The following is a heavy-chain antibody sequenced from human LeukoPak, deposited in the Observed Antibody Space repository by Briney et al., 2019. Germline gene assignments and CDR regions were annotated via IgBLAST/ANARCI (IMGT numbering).Heavy chain of an antibody. CDR2: INHSGST. CDR1: GGSCSGYY. D-gene: IGHD3-3*01. V-gene: IGHV4-34*01. CDR3: ATTYYDFWSGN. J-gene: IGHJ4*02. Sequence: SETLSLTSAVYGGSCSGYYWSWIRQPPGKGLEWIGEINHSGSTNYNPSLKSRVTISVDTSKNQFSLKLSSVTAADTAVYYCATTYYDFWSGNWGQGTLVTVSS.